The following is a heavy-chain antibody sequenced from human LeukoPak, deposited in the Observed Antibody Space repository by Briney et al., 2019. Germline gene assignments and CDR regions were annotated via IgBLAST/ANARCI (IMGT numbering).Heavy chain of an antibody. CDR2: INYDGSNR. V-gene: IGHV3-33*01. CDR1: GFSLSDYG. CDR3: ARWGGTRQFYFDY. D-gene: IGHD3-16*01. Sequence: GGSLRLPCAASGFSLSDYGLHWVRQGPGKGLEWLAVINYDGSNRFYADSVKGRFTISKGSSENTLYLQMNSLRADDTAMYYCARWGGTRQFYFDYWGQGILATVSS. J-gene: IGHJ4*02.